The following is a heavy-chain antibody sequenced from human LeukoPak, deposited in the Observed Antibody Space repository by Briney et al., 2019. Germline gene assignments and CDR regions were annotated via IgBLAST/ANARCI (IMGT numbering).Heavy chain of an antibody. D-gene: IGHD6-13*01. CDR2: IKQDGSEK. J-gene: IGHJ3*02. CDR1: GFTFSSYW. CDR3: ARVTAAAGCDAFDT. Sequence: GGSLRLSCAASGFTFSSYWMSWVRQAPGKGLEWVANIKQDGSEKYYVDSVKGRFTISRDNAKNSLYLQMNSLRAEDTAVYYCARVTAAAGCDAFDTWGQGTMVTVSS. V-gene: IGHV3-7*01.